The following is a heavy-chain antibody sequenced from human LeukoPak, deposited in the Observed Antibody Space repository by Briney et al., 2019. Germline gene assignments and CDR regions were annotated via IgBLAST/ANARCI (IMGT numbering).Heavy chain of an antibody. CDR2: IYYGGSP. Sequence: PSETLSLTCNVSGGSISTTTNSWGWAWIRQRPTKGLEWIGSIYYGGSPYYTSSLKSRVTISVDTSKNQVSLKLTSVTAADTAVYYCARNGYGSGSSWWGQGTLVTVSS. CDR3: ARNGYGSGSSW. V-gene: IGHV4-39*01. J-gene: IGHJ4*02. D-gene: IGHD3-10*01. CDR1: GGSISTTTNS.